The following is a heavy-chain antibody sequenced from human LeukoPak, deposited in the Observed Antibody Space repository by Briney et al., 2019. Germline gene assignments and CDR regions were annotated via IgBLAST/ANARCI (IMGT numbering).Heavy chain of an antibody. CDR2: IYYSGST. V-gene: IGHV4-61*01. CDR3: ASSPHPAWFDP. Sequence: SETLSLTCTVSGGSFSSGRYYRSWIRQPPGKGLEWIGYIYYSGSTNYNPSLKSRVTMSVDTSKNQFSLKLSSVTAADTAVYYCASSPHPAWFDPWGQGTLVTVSS. CDR1: GGSFSSGRYY. J-gene: IGHJ5*02.